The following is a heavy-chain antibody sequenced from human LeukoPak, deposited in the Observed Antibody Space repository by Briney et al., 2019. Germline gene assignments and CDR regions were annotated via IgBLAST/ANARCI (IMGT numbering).Heavy chain of an antibody. Sequence: GGSLRLSCAASGFTFSSYEMNWVRQAPGKGLEWVSYISSSGSTVYYADSVKGRFTISRDNAKNSLYLQMNSLRAEDTAVYYCAELGITMIGGVWGKGTTVTISS. D-gene: IGHD3-10*02. CDR1: GFTFSSYE. J-gene: IGHJ6*04. V-gene: IGHV3-48*03. CDR2: ISSSGSTV. CDR3: AELGITMIGGV.